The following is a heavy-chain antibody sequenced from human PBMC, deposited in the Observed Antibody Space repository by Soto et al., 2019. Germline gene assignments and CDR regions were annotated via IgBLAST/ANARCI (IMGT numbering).Heavy chain of an antibody. D-gene: IGHD3-16*01. Sequence: QVQLVQSGAEVKKPGASVKVSCKASGYSFTRYGISWVRQAPGQGLEWMGWISGYNANTNYPENLQGRVTMTTDTSTSTAYMEVRNLISDDTAVYYCARRGDVPYYYYGLDVWGQATTVTVSS. CDR1: GYSFTRYG. J-gene: IGHJ6*02. V-gene: IGHV1-18*01. CDR3: ARRGDVPYYYYGLDV. CDR2: ISGYNANT.